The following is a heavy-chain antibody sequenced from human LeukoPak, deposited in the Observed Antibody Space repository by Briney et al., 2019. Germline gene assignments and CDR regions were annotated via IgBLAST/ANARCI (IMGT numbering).Heavy chain of an antibody. CDR3: ITPLPYSAQ. CDR1: GFTFSSYW. V-gene: IGHV3-15*01. J-gene: IGHJ4*02. CDR2: IKSRADGGTT. Sequence: GGSLRLSCAASGFTFSSYWMSWVRQAPGKGLEWVGRIKSRADGGTTDYAAPVRDRFTISRDDSKSMMYLQMNSLKTEDTAVYYCITPLPYSAQGGQGTLVTVSS. D-gene: IGHD2-21*01.